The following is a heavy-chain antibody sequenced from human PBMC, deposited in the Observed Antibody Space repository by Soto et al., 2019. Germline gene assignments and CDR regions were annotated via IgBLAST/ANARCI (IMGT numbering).Heavy chain of an antibody. J-gene: IGHJ4*02. CDR3: ARRGGHRSGVPSDY. V-gene: IGHV5-51*01. CDR2: IYPGDSET. D-gene: IGHD6-19*01. CDR1: GYSFTSYW. Sequence: PGEALTISCKGSGYSFTSYWIACERQMTGKGLEWMGIIYPGDSETRYSPSFQGQVTISADKSISTAYLQWSSLKASDTAMYYCARRGGHRSGVPSDYWGQGTQVNVSS.